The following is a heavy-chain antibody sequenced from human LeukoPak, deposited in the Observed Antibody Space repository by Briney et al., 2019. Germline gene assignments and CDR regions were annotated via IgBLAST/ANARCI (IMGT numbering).Heavy chain of an antibody. J-gene: IGHJ5*02. CDR3: ARGRGRWVTTGWFDP. V-gene: IGHV4-34*01. CDR2: INHSGST. D-gene: IGHD4-17*01. Sequence: SETLSLTCVVYGGSFSGYYWSWLRQPPGKGLEWIGEINHSGSTNYNPSLKSRVTISVDTSKNQFSLKLSSVTAADTAVYYCARGRGRWVTTGWFDPWGQGTLVTVSS. CDR1: GGSFSGYY.